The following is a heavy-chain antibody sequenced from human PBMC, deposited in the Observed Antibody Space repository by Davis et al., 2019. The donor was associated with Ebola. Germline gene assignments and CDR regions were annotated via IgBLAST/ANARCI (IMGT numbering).Heavy chain of an antibody. D-gene: IGHD2-2*01. CDR3: ARASAVYNWFDP. V-gene: IGHV1-69*13. J-gene: IGHJ5*02. Sequence: AASVKVSCKASGGTFSSYAISWVGQAPGQGLEWMGGIIPIFGTANYAQKFQGRVTITADESTSTAYMELSSLRSEYTAVYYCARASAVYNWFDPWGQGTLVTVSS. CDR2: IIPIFGTA. CDR1: GGTFSSYA.